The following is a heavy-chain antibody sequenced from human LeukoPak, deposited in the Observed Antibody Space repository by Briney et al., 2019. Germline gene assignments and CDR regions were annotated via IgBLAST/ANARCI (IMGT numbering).Heavy chain of an antibody. Sequence: SETLSLTCAVYGGSFSGYYWSWIRQPPGKGLEWIGEINHSGSTNYNPSLKSRVTISVDTSKNQFSLKLSSVTAASTAVYYWARERNVLLWFGELLGYFDYWGQGTLVTVSS. CDR3: ARERNVLLWFGELLGYFDY. V-gene: IGHV4-34*01. D-gene: IGHD3-10*01. CDR1: GGSFSGYY. J-gene: IGHJ4*02. CDR2: INHSGST.